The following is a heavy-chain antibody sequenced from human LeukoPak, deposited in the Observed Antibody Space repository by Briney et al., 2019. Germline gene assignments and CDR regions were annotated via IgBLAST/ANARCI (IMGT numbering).Heavy chain of an antibody. D-gene: IGHD2-21*02. V-gene: IGHV3-7*05. CDR1: GFSFSSYW. CDR3: ARDTAGLDS. CDR2: IEQDGSKK. J-gene: IGHJ5*01. Sequence: GGSVTLFCAASGFSFSSYWMSWVRQAPGKGLEWVANIEQDGSKKYYVDSVKGRFTISRDNAKNSLYLQMNSLRVEDTAVYYCARDTAGLDSWGQGTLVTVSS.